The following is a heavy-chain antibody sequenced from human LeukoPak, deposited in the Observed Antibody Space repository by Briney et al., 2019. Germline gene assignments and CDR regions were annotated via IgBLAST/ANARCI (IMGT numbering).Heavy chain of an antibody. V-gene: IGHV3-7*01. D-gene: IGHD3-22*01. Sequence: PGGSLRLSCAASGFTFSNAWMSWVRQAPGKGLEWVANIKQDGSEKYYVDSVKGRFTISRDNAKNSLYLQMNSLRAEDTAVYYCARDQHYYDSSGYPAFDIWGQGTMVTVSS. CDR3: ARDQHYYDSSGYPAFDI. CDR1: GFTFSNAW. CDR2: IKQDGSEK. J-gene: IGHJ3*02.